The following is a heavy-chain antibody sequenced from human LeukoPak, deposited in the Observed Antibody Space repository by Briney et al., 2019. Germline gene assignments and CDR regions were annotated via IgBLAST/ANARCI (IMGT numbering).Heavy chain of an antibody. CDR3: AKDVLHDGSVYYASYLDS. CDR2: ISGSNGRT. CDR1: GFTFSAHA. D-gene: IGHD3-22*01. J-gene: IGHJ5*01. Sequence: PGGSLRPSCAASGFTFSAHAMSWVRQPPGKGLEWVSAISGSNGRTHYADSLRGRFSISRDNSKNTLYLQMNSLRADDTAVYYCAKDVLHDGSVYYASYLDSWGHGTLVTVSS. V-gene: IGHV3-23*01.